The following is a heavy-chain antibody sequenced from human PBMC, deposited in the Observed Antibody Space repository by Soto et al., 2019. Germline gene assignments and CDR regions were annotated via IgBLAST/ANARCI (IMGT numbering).Heavy chain of an antibody. CDR3: VRCCGWRWYFEL. J-gene: IGHJ2*01. Sequence: QVQLQESGPGLVKPSETLSLTCTVSGGAISSYYWSWIRQSPGKGLEWIGYIYHSWDPSYNPSLRSRXXLXVXSPNIRFALNLTSVTAADAAVYFCVRCCGWRWYFELWGRGTLVAVSS. D-gene: IGHD6-19*01. V-gene: IGHV4-59*01. CDR2: IYHSWDP. CDR1: GGAISSYY.